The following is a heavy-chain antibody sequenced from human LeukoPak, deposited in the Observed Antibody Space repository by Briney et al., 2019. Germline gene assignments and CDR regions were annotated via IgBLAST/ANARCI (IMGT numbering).Heavy chain of an antibody. Sequence: PGGSLRLSCAASGFTFSSYWMSWVRQAPGKGLEWVANIKQDGSEKYYVDSVKGRFTIYRDNAKNSLYLQMNSLRAEDTAVYYCARLIASPITFGGVIVIPGEYYFDYWGQGTLVTVSS. V-gene: IGHV3-7*01. CDR1: GFTFSSYW. CDR2: IKQDGSEK. CDR3: ARLIASPITFGGVIVIPGEYYFDY. D-gene: IGHD3-16*02. J-gene: IGHJ4*02.